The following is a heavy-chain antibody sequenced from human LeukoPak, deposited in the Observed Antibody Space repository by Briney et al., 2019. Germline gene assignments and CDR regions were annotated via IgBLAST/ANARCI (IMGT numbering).Heavy chain of an antibody. CDR2: IYYSGGT. CDR3: ARGFGSGTSPIDL. Sequence: SSETLSLTCTVSGGSISSYYWSWIRQPPGKGLEWIGYIYYSGGTNYNPSLKSRVTISVDTSKNQFSLKLSSVTAADTAVYYCARGFGSGTSPIDLWGQGALVTVSS. J-gene: IGHJ5*02. D-gene: IGHD3-10*01. V-gene: IGHV4-59*12. CDR1: GGSISSYY.